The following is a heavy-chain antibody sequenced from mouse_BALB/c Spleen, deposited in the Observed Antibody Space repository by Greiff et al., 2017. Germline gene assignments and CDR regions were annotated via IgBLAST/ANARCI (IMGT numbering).Heavy chain of an antibody. V-gene: IGHV5-12-1*01. J-gene: IGHJ4*01. D-gene: IGHD3-3*01. CDR1: GFAFSSYD. CDR3: ARHGRLGMDY. CDR2: ISSGGGST. Sequence: DVHLVESGGGLVKPGGSLKLSCAASGFAFSSYDMSWVRQTPEKRLEWVAYISSGGGSTYYPDTVKGRFTISRDNAKNTLYLQMSSLKSEDTAMYYCARHGRLGMDYWGQGTSVTVSS.